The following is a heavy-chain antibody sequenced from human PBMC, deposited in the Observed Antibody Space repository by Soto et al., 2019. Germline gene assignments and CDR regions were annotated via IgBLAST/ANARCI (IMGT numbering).Heavy chain of an antibody. CDR1: GFTFSSYA. CDR3: VRGSMIVVGIDAFDI. D-gene: IGHD3-22*01. J-gene: IGHJ3*02. CDR2: ISYDGSNK. Sequence: PGGSLRLSCAASGFTFSSYAMHWVRQAPGKGLEWVAIISYDGSNKYYADSVKGRFTVSRDTSKNTLYLQMNSLGAEDTALYYCVRGSMIVVGIDAFDIWGQGTMVTVSS. V-gene: IGHV3-30-3*01.